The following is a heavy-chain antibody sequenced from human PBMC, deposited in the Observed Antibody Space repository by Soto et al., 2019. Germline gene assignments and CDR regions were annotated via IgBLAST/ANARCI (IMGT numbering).Heavy chain of an antibody. Sequence: ASVNVSFKASGYSFTDYHLHWVRQAPGQGLEWLGRLNPKSGGTSTAQKFQGWVTMTTDTSISTASMELTRMTSDDTAIYYCARGDSTDCSNGVCSFFYNHDMDVWGQGTTVTVSS. CDR2: LNPKSGGT. V-gene: IGHV1-2*04. CDR1: GYSFTDYH. D-gene: IGHD2-8*01. CDR3: ARGDSTDCSNGVCSFFYNHDMDV. J-gene: IGHJ6*02.